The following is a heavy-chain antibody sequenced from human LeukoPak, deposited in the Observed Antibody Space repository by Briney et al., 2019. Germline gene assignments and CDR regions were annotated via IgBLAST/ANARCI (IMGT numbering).Heavy chain of an antibody. CDR2: IKQDGSEK. CDR1: GFTFSSYW. CDR3: ARGSVVITPYYFDY. Sequence: GGSLRLSCAASGFTFSSYWMSWVRQAPGKGLEWVANIKQDGSEKYYVDSVKGRFTISRDNAENSLYLQMNSLRAEDTAVYYCARGSVVITPYYFDYWGQGTLVTVSS. V-gene: IGHV3-7*01. D-gene: IGHD3-22*01. J-gene: IGHJ4*02.